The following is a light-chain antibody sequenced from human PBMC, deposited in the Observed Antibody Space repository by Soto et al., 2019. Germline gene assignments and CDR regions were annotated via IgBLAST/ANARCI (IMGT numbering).Light chain of an antibody. CDR2: AAS. CDR1: QTISSW. V-gene: IGKV1-9*01. Sequence: DIPATQSHPTLSASVGSSVTTTCLASQTISSWLAWYQQKPGKAPKLLISAASTLQSGVPSRFSGSGSGTEFTLTSSSLQPEDFATYYCQQLNNYPRTFGQGTKVDI. J-gene: IGKJ1*01. CDR3: QQLNNYPRT.